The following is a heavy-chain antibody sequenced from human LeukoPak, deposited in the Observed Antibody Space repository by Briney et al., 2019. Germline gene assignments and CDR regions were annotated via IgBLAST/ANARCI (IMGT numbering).Heavy chain of an antibody. CDR1: GFTFSSYA. D-gene: IGHD3-22*01. J-gene: IGHJ4*02. V-gene: IGHV3-66*01. CDR3: ARENSKSAPYYYDSSGASDY. CDR2: IYSGGST. Sequence: GGSLRLSCAASGFTFSSYAMSWVRQAPGKGLEWVSVIYSGGSTYYADSVKGRFTISRDNSKNTLYLQMNSPRAEDTAVYYCARENSKSAPYYYDSSGASDYWGQGTLVTVSS.